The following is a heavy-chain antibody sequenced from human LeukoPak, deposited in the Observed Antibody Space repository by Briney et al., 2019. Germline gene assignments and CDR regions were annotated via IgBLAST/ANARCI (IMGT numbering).Heavy chain of an antibody. CDR3: ARAPDVDGYIHAPFDY. CDR1: GFIISRHY. CDR2: SYSGGST. Sequence: PGGSLRLSCAASGFIISRHYVSWVRQAPGKGLEWVALSYSGGSTYYADSLEGRFTISRDNSKSMLFLQMNSLRADDTAVYYCARAPDVDGYIHAPFDYWGQGALVTVSS. D-gene: IGHD5-24*01. J-gene: IGHJ4*02. V-gene: IGHV3-53*01.